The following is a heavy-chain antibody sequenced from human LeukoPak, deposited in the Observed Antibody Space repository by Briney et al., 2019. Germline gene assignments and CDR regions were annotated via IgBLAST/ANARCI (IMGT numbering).Heavy chain of an antibody. D-gene: IGHD1-26*01. Sequence: PGGSLRLSCAASGFTFSTYWMSWVRQAPGKGLEWVAVISYDGSNKYYADSVKGRFTISRDNSKNTLYLQMNSLRAEDTAVYYCAKVRGLYSGSYLDYWGQGTLVTVSS. CDR1: GFTFSTYW. CDR3: AKVRGLYSGSYLDY. J-gene: IGHJ4*02. CDR2: ISYDGSNK. V-gene: IGHV3-30*18.